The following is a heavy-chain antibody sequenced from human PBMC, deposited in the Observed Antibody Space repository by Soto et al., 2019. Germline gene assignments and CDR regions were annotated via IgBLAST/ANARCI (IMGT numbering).Heavy chain of an antibody. V-gene: IGHV4-39*01. CDR2: IYYSGST. D-gene: IGHD3-3*01. CDR3: ASRGSDNYDFWSGYYFRVDY. CDR1: SGSISSSSYY. Sequence: SETLSLTCTVSSGSISSSSYYWGWIRQPPGKGLEWIGSIYYSGSTYYNPSLKSRVTISVDTSKNQFSLKLSSVTAADTAVYYCASRGSDNYDFWSGYYFRVDYWGQGTLVT. J-gene: IGHJ4*02.